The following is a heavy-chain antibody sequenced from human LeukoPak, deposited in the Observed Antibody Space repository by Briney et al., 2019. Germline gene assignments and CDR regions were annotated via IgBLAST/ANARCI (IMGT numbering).Heavy chain of an antibody. CDR1: GGSISSYY. V-gene: IGHV4-59*01. Sequence: SETLSLTCTVSGGSISSYYWSWIRLPPGKGLEWIGYLSRSGNTNYSPSLKSRVTIFGDTSKNQFFLKLSSATAADTAVYYCARDRAVAAAGSDTGYYGMDVWGQGTTVTVSS. J-gene: IGHJ6*02. D-gene: IGHD6-13*01. CDR3: ARDRAVAAAGSDTGYYGMDV. CDR2: LSRSGNT.